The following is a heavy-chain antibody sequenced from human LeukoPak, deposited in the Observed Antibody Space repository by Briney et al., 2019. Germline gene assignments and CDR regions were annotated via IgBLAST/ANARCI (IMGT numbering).Heavy chain of an antibody. Sequence: PSETLSLTCTVSGSITRYYWTWIRQPPGQGLEWIGYVYHSGDTNYNPSLKSRVTMFVDTSRNQFSLKLTSVTAADTAVYYCARALANWFDPWGQGTLVTVSS. V-gene: IGHV4-59*01. CDR3: ARALANWFDP. J-gene: IGHJ5*02. CDR1: GSITRYY. CDR2: VYHSGDT.